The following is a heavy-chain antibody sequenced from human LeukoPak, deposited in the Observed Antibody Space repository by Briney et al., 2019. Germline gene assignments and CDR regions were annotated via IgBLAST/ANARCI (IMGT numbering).Heavy chain of an antibody. CDR1: GYTFTSYY. D-gene: IGHD3-16*01. V-gene: IGHV1-46*01. CDR3: ARDTPGGDVDY. CDR2: INPSGSST. Sequence: ASVKVSCKASGYTFTSYYMHWVRQAPGQGLEWMGIINPSGSSTSYAQKFQGRVTITRDTSASTAYMELSSLRSEDTAVYYCARDTPGGDVDYWGQGTLVTVSS. J-gene: IGHJ4*02.